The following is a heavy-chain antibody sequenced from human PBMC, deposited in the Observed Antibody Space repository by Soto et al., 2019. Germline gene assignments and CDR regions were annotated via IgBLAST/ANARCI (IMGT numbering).Heavy chain of an antibody. V-gene: IGHV1-3*01. CDR2: INAGNGNT. D-gene: IGHD2-15*01. CDR1: GYTFTSYA. CDR3: ARSTPPSGSCSGGSCPWGSNAFDI. Sequence: QVQLVQSGAEVKKPGASVKVSCKASGYTFTSYAMHWVRQAPGQRLEWMGWINAGNGNTKYSQKFQGRVTITRDTSASTAYMELSSLRSEDTAVYYCARSTPPSGSCSGGSCPWGSNAFDIWGQGTMVTVSS. J-gene: IGHJ3*02.